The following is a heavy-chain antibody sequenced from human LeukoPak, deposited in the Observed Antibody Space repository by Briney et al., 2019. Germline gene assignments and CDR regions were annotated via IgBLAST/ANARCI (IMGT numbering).Heavy chain of an antibody. CDR3: TRGNYDLGDY. D-gene: IGHD3-3*01. CDR2: IRTKAYGGTT. J-gene: IGHJ4*02. CDR1: GFTFGDYA. Sequence: PGGSLRLSCTTSGFTFGDYAMSWFRQAPGKGLEWVGFIRTKAYGGTTEYAASVKGRFTISRDDSKSIVYLQMNSLKTEDTAVYYCTRGNYDLGDYWGQGTLVTVSS. V-gene: IGHV3-49*03.